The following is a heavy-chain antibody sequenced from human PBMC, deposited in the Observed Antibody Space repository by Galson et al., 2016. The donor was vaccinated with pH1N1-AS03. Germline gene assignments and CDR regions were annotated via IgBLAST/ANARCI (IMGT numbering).Heavy chain of an antibody. CDR1: GDSISNYNYY. J-gene: IGHJ5*02. CDR2: IYYTGST. Sequence: ETLSLTCSVSGDSISNYNYYWGWIRQSPGRGLEWIGTIYYTGSTYYNPSLKSRLTMSFDTSKNQFSLKVHSVTAADTAVYYCAKDAVRGGGFDPWGQGTLVTVSS. D-gene: IGHD2-15*01. V-gene: IGHV4-39*07. CDR3: AKDAVRGGGFDP.